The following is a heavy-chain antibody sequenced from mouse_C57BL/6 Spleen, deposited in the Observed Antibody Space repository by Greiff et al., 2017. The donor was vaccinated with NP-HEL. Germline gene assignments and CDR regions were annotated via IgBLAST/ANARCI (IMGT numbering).Heavy chain of an antibody. CDR2: INPGSGGT. Sequence: QVQLQQSGAELVRPGTSVKVSCKASGYAFTNYLIEWVKQRPGQGLEWIGVINPGSGGTNYNEKFKGKAKLTADKSSSTAYMQLSSLTSEDSAVYFCARGGYYYGSSWYFDVWGTGTTVTVSS. D-gene: IGHD1-1*01. J-gene: IGHJ1*03. V-gene: IGHV1-54*01. CDR1: GYAFTNYL. CDR3: ARGGYYYGSSWYFDV.